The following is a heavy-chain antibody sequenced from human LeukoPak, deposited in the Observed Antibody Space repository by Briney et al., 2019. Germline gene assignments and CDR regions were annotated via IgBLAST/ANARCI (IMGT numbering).Heavy chain of an antibody. D-gene: IGHD1-26*01. CDR1: GFTFSSYG. Sequence: GGSLRLSCAASGFTFSSYGMHWVRQAPGKGLEWVAFIRYDGSNKYYADSVKGRFTISRDNSKNTLYLQMNSLRAEDTAVYYCAKDKGYSGSLGAFDIWGQGTMVTVSS. V-gene: IGHV3-30*02. CDR3: AKDKGYSGSLGAFDI. J-gene: IGHJ3*02. CDR2: IRYDGSNK.